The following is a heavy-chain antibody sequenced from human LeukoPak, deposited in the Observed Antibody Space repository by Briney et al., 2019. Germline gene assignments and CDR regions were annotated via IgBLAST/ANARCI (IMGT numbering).Heavy chain of an antibody. Sequence: KPSQTLSLTCTVSGGSISSGSYYWSWIRQPAGKGLEWIGHIYTSGSTNYNPSLKSRVTISVDTSKNQFSLKLSSVTAADTAVYYCAGGGYTEMATITSYYYYYMDVWGKGTTVTISS. V-gene: IGHV4-61*09. CDR1: GGSISSGSYY. CDR3: AGGGYTEMATITSYYYYYMDV. D-gene: IGHD5-24*01. CDR2: IYTSGST. J-gene: IGHJ6*03.